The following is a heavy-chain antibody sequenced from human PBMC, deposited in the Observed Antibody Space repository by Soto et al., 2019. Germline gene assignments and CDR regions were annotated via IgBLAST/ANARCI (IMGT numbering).Heavy chain of an antibody. CDR2: TSGSGGST. CDR1: GFTFSSYA. CDR3: AKRAPKYYFDY. J-gene: IGHJ4*02. V-gene: IGHV3-23*01. Sequence: GGSLRLSCAASGFTFSSYAMSWVRQAPGKELEWVSATSGSGGSTYYEDSVKGRFTISRDNSKNTLYLKMNSLRAEDTAVYYCAKRAPKYYFDYWGQGTLVTVSS.